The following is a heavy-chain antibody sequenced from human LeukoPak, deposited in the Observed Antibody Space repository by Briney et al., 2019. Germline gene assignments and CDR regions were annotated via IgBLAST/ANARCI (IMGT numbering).Heavy chain of an antibody. CDR3: ARDPSGYYDFWSGLHWFDP. Sequence: AASVKVSCKVSGYTLTELSMHWVRQAPGKGLEWMGRFDPEDGETIYAQKFQGRVTMTADTSTDTVYMELSRLRSDDTAVYYCARDPSGYYDFWSGLHWFDPWGQGTLVTVSS. CDR1: GYTLTELS. J-gene: IGHJ5*02. V-gene: IGHV1-24*01. D-gene: IGHD3-3*01. CDR2: FDPEDGET.